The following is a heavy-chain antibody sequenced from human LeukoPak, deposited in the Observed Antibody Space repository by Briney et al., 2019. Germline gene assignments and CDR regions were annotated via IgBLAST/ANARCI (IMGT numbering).Heavy chain of an antibody. J-gene: IGHJ4*02. CDR1: GGSVSSGSYY. V-gene: IGHV4-61*01. CDR3: ARPYGSGSYYPFDY. D-gene: IGHD3-10*01. CDR2: IYYSGST. Sequence: SETLSLTCTVSGGSVSSGSYYWSWIRQPPGKGLEWIGYIYYSGSTNYNPSLKSRVTISVYTSKNQFSLKLSSVTAADTAVYYCARPYGSGSYYPFDYWGQGTLVTVSS.